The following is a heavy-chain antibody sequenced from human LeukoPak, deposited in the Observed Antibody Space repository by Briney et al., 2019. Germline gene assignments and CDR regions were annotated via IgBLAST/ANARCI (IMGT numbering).Heavy chain of an antibody. CDR1: GYTFTGYY. CDR2: INPNSGGT. D-gene: IGHD2-15*01. J-gene: IGHJ4*02. Sequence: ASVKVSCKASGYTFTGYYMHWVRQAPGQGLEWMGWINPNSGGTNYAQKFQCRVTMTRDTSISTAYMELSRLRSDDTAVYYCAREVAYCSGGSCYYPKDYWGQGTLVTVSS. V-gene: IGHV1-2*02. CDR3: AREVAYCSGGSCYYPKDY.